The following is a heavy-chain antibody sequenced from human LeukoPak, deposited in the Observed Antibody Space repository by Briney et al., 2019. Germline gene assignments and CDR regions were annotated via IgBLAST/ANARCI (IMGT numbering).Heavy chain of an antibody. CDR2: ISSSSSYI. V-gene: IGHV3-21*01. J-gene: IGHJ3*02. Sequence: PGGSLRLSCAASGFTFSSYSMNWVRQAPGKGLGWVSSISSSSSYIYYADSVKGRFTISRDNAKNSLYLQTNSLRAEDTAVYYCARGLERWLHAEAFDIWGQGTMVTVSS. CDR1: GFTFSSYS. CDR3: ARGLERWLHAEAFDI. D-gene: IGHD5-24*01.